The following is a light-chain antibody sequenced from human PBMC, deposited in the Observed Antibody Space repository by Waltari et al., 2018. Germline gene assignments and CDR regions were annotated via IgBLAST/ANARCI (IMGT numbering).Light chain of an antibody. V-gene: IGKV1-5*03. CDR2: KAS. J-gene: IGKJ2*01. CDR1: QSISSW. CDR3: QQYNSYST. Sequence: DIQMTQSPSTLSASVGDRVTITCRASQSISSWLAWYQQKPGKAPKLLIYKASSLESGVPSRFSGSGSGTEFTLTISSLQPDDFATYYCQQYNSYSTFGHGTKLEIK.